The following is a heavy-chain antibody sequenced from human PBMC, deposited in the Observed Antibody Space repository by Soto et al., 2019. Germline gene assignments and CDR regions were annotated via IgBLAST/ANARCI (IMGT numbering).Heavy chain of an antibody. CDR2: INPSGGST. Sequence: ASVKVSCKASGYTFTSYYMHWVRQAPGQGLEWMGIINPSGGSTSYAQKFQGRVTMTRDTSRSTVYMELSSLRSEDTAVYYCARELGYCSSTSCYYYYGMDVWGQGTTVTV. J-gene: IGHJ6*02. D-gene: IGHD2-2*01. V-gene: IGHV1-46*01. CDR1: GYTFTSYY. CDR3: ARELGYCSSTSCYYYYGMDV.